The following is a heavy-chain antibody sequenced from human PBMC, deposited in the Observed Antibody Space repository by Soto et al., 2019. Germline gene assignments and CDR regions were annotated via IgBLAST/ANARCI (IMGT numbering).Heavy chain of an antibody. CDR3: AREGSDFETMATTYYFDY. J-gene: IGHJ4*02. CDR1: GYTFTSYG. V-gene: IGHV1-18*01. Sequence: QVQLVQSGAKVKKPGASVKVSCKASGYTFTSYGISWVRQAPGQGLEWMGWISAYNGNTNYEQKLQGRVTMTTDTSSSTAYRELRSLRSDDTAVYYCAREGSDFETMATTYYFDYWCQGNLVTVSS. CDR2: ISAYNGNT. D-gene: IGHD3-10*01.